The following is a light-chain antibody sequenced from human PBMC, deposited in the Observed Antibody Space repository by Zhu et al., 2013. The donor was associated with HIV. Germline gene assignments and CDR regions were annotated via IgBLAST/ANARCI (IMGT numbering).Light chain of an antibody. CDR1: QTISTW. CDR3: HHVNDNPA. V-gene: IGKV1-9*01. J-gene: IGKJ3*01. CDR2: AAS. Sequence: DIQMTQSPSSLSASVGDRVTITCRASQTISTWLAWYQQKPGKAPKLLIYAASTLQSGVPSRFGGRGSGTEFTLTIANLQPEDFATYYCHHVNDNPAFGPGTKVDFK.